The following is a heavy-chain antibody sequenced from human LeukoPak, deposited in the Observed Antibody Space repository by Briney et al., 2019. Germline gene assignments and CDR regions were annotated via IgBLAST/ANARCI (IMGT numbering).Heavy chain of an antibody. D-gene: IGHD6-6*01. J-gene: IGHJ4*02. CDR2: INGNGSST. V-gene: IGHV3-74*01. CDR1: GFTFSSYW. CDR3: ARLSYRPESSIAARPYDY. Sequence: PGGSLRLSCAASGFTFSSYWMHWVRHAPGKGLVWVSRINGNGSSTDYADSVKGRFTISRDNAKNTLYLQMNSLRAEDTAVYYCARLSYRPESSIAARPYDYWGQGTLVTVSS.